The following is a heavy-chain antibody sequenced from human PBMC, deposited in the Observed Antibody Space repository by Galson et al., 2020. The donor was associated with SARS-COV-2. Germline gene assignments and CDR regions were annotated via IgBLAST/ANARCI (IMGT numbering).Heavy chain of an antibody. CDR2: IDHSGST. CDR1: GGSFSGYY. V-gene: IGHV4-34*01. J-gene: IGHJ2*01. CDR3: ARGLDGGGGYWCFDL. D-gene: IGHD2-15*01. Sequence: SETLSLTFAVYGGSFSGYYWSWTRRPPGKGLEWIGEIDHSGSTNYNPSLKSRVTISVDTSKNQFSLKLSSVTAADTAVYYCARGLDGGGGYWCFDLGGRGTLVTVSS.